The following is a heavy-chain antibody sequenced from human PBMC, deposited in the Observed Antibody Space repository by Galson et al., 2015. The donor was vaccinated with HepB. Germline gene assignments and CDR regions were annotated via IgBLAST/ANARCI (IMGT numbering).Heavy chain of an antibody. Sequence: SETLSLTCNVSGASISASYWTWIRQPPGKGLEWIGEINDFGNANYNPSLRSRVTISVDTSQKQFSLKLSSVTAADTAVYYCARGFFGYTESYFDYWGQGTPVAVSA. CDR2: INDFGNA. J-gene: IGHJ4*02. CDR3: ARGFFGYTESYFDY. CDR1: GASISASY. V-gene: IGHV4-34*01. D-gene: IGHD3-16*02.